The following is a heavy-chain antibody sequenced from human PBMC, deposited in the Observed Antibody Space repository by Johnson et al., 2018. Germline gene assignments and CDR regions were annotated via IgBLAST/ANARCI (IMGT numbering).Heavy chain of an antibody. CDR1: GFTFNNYG. CDR2: ISYDGGNE. Sequence: QVQLVQSGGGVVRPGRSLRLSCEASGFTFNNYGMHWVRQAPGKGPEWVAVISYDGGNEYYTDSVKGRFTISRDNSTDTLSLQMVSLRAEDTAVYYCAKDRTGNWHGHFQYWGQGTLVTVSS. J-gene: IGHJ1*01. CDR3: AKDRTGNWHGHFQY. D-gene: IGHD5-24*01. V-gene: IGHV3-30*18.